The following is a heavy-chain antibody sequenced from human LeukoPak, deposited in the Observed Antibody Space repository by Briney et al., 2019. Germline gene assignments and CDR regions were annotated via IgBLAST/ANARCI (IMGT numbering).Heavy chain of an antibody. V-gene: IGHV4-59*08. Sequence: SETLSLTCTVSGGSISGYYWNWIRQTPGKGLEWIAYIHYSGSTNYNPSLKSRATISMDTSKSQFSLKLTSVTAADTAVYYCARFSGSTWGFDLWGQGTLVTVSS. J-gene: IGHJ4*02. CDR3: ARFSGSTWGFDL. CDR2: IHYSGST. CDR1: GGSISGYY. D-gene: IGHD6-13*01.